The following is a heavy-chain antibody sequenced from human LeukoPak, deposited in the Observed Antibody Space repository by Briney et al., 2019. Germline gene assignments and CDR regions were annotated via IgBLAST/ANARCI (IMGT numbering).Heavy chain of an antibody. D-gene: IGHD6-19*01. V-gene: IGHV1-8*02. Sequence: ASVKVSRKASGYTFTSYDINWVRQATGQGLEWMGWMNPNSGNTGYAQKFQGRVTMTRDTSISTAYMELSRLRSDDTAVYYCARGGSGWYDAFDIWGQGTMVTVSS. CDR1: GYTFTSYD. CDR2: MNPNSGNT. CDR3: ARGGSGWYDAFDI. J-gene: IGHJ3*02.